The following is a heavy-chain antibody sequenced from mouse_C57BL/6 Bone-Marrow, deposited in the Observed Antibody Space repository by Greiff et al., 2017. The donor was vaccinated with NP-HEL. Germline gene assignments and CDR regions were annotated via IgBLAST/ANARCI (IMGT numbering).Heavy chain of an antibody. J-gene: IGHJ4*01. CDR1: GFNIKDDY. V-gene: IGHV14-4*01. D-gene: IGHD2-4*01. CDR2: IDPENGYT. CDR3: TTRDYDPGAMDC. Sequence: VQLQQSGAELVRPGASVKLSCTASGFNIKDDYMHWVKQRPEQGLEWIGWIDPENGYTEYASKFQGKATITADTSSNTAYLQLSSLTSEDTAVYYCTTRDYDPGAMDCWGQGTSVTVSS.